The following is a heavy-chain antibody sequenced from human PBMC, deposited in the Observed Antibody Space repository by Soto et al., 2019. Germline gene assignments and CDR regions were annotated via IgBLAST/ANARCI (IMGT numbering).Heavy chain of an antibody. Sequence: GGSLRHSCVASGFTFSSYGMHWVRQAPGKGLEWVAIISYDGSNTYYADSVKGRFTISRDNAKNSLYLQMNSLRAEDTAVYYCATGQYYYDSSGYYYSWGQGTLVTVSS. J-gene: IGHJ4*02. CDR3: ATGQYYYDSSGYYYS. V-gene: IGHV3-30*03. D-gene: IGHD3-22*01. CDR2: ISYDGSNT. CDR1: GFTFSSYG.